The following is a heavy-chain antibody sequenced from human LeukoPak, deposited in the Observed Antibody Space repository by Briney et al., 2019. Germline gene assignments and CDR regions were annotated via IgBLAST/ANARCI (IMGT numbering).Heavy chain of an antibody. CDR3: ASLPKLRPRDY. J-gene: IGHJ4*02. D-gene: IGHD4-17*01. Sequence: PSETLSLTCAVYGGSFSGYYWSWIRQPPGKGLEWIGEINHSGSTNYNPSLKSRVTISVDTSKNQFSLKLSSVTAADTAVYYCASLPKLRPRDYWGQGTLVTVSS. V-gene: IGHV4-34*01. CDR2: INHSGST. CDR1: GGSFSGYY.